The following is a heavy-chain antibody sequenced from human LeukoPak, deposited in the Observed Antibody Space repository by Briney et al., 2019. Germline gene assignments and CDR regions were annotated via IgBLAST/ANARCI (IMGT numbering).Heavy chain of an antibody. V-gene: IGHV6-1*01. CDR2: AYYRCKWHI. CDR3: VRQERPDFDY. J-gene: IGHJ4*02. Sequence: SQTLSLTCVISGDSVSGSRVSWNWIGQSPATGLEWLGRAYYRCKWHIDYYVFLKSRINISADTSKNQPSLTLNSVTPEDTAVYSCVRQERPDFDYWGQGTLVPVSA. CDR1: GDSVSGSRVS.